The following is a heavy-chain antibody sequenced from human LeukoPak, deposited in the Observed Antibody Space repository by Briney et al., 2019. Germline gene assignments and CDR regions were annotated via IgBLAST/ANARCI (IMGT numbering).Heavy chain of an antibody. CDR3: ARGGPSYYYDSSGYPLAPDY. J-gene: IGHJ4*02. CDR2: ISAYNGNT. D-gene: IGHD3-22*01. Sequence: ASVKVSCKASGYTFTSYGISWVRQAPGQGLEWMGWISAYNGNTNYAQKLHGRVTMTTDTSTSTAYMELRSLRSDDTAVYYCARGGPSYYYDSSGYPLAPDYWGQGTLVTVSS. V-gene: IGHV1-18*01. CDR1: GYTFTSYG.